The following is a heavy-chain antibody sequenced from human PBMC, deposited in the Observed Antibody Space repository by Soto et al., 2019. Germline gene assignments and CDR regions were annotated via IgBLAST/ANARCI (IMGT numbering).Heavy chain of an antibody. CDR1: GGSFSGYY. V-gene: IGHV4-34*01. Sequence: QVQLQQWGAGLLKPSETLSLTCAVYGGSFSGYYWSWIRQPPGKGLEWIGEINHSGSTNYNPSLKSRVTISVDTSKNQFSLKLSSVTAADTAVYYCARGHKVYDFWSGYFYYYGMDVWGQGTTVTVSS. CDR3: ARGHKVYDFWSGYFYYYGMDV. J-gene: IGHJ6*02. D-gene: IGHD3-3*01. CDR2: INHSGST.